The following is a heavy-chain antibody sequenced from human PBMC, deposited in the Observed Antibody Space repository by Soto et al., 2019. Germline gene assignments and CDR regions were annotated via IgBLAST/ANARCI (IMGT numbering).Heavy chain of an antibody. CDR1: GDSISSSSRH. V-gene: IGHV4-39*01. J-gene: IGHJ6*03. CDR2: VYYSGST. CDR3: ARRTFDDYSYYYLDV. Sequence: QLQLQESGPGLVKPSETLSLTCTVSGDSISSSSRHWGWIRQPPGKGLEYIGSVYYSGSTYYNPYLKSRVTLSVDTSKNQYSLRLTSVTAADTAVYFCARRTFDDYSYYYLDVWGKGTTVTVSS. D-gene: IGHD3-9*01.